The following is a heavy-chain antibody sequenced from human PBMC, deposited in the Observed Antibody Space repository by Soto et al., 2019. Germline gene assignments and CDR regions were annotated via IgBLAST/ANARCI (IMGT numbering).Heavy chain of an antibody. J-gene: IGHJ6*02. V-gene: IGHV4-4*02. CDR1: GGSISSSNW. D-gene: IGHD3-22*01. CDR2: IFHSGKT. CDR3: ARRTAAPVIPASYSSYFGLDV. Sequence: SETLPLTCAVSGGSISSSNWWTWVRQSPGKELEWIGEIFHSGKTNDNSSLRSRGTILVDKSRNEVSLMLTSVTAAYPAVYYCARRTAAPVIPASYSSYFGLDVWGQGTTVTVSS.